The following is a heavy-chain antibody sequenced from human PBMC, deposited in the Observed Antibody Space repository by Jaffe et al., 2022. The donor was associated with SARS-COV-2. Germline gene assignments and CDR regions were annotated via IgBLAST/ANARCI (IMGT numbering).Heavy chain of an antibody. V-gene: IGHV4-34*01. CDR2: INHSGST. Sequence: QVQLQQWGAGLLKPSETLSLTCAVYGGSFSGYYWSWIRQPPGKGLEWIGEINHSGSTNYNPSLKSRVTISVDTSKNQFSLKLSSVTAADTAVYYCARVRPTTIIVIRWGGPFDYWGQGTLVTVSS. D-gene: IGHD3-22*01. J-gene: IGHJ4*02. CDR3: ARVRPTTIIVIRWGGPFDY. CDR1: GGSFSGYY.